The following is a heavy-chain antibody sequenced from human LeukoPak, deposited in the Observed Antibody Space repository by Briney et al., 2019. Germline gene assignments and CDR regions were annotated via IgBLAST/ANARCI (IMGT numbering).Heavy chain of an antibody. CDR1: GDSFSSHY. D-gene: IGHD4-17*01. V-gene: IGHV4-59*11. CDR2: ISHIGRT. Sequence: SETLSLTCAVSGDSFSSHYWTWLRQSPGTGLEWIGYISHIGRTNYNPSLKSRVTISIDTSKNQFSLKLRSVTAADTAVYYCARDLVTVTKGFDIWGQGTMVSVSS. CDR3: ARDLVTVTKGFDI. J-gene: IGHJ3*02.